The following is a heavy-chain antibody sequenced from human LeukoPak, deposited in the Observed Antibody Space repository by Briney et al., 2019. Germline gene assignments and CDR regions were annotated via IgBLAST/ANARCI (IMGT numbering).Heavy chain of an antibody. CDR3: ARDGHQLTPFDY. CDR1: GFTFSDYY. Sequence: GGSLRLSCAASGFTFSDYYMSWIRQAPGKGLEWVSYISSNSRYTHYADSVKGRSTISRDNAKNSLYLQMNSLRAEDTAVYYCARDGHQLTPFDYWGQGTLVTVSS. V-gene: IGHV3-11*06. D-gene: IGHD2-2*01. J-gene: IGHJ4*02. CDR2: ISSNSRYT.